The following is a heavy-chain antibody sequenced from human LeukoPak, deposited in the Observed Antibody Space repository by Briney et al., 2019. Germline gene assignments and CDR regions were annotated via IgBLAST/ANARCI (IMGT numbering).Heavy chain of an antibody. Sequence: QPGGSLRLSCAASGFTFSSYAMHWVRQAPGKGLEYVSAISSNGGSTYYANSVKGRFTISRDNSKNTLYLQMGSLRAEDMAVYYCARVGYTSYYYYGMDVWGQGTTVTVSS. D-gene: IGHD6-13*01. CDR1: GFTFSSYA. V-gene: IGHV3-64*01. CDR2: ISSNGGST. CDR3: ARVGYTSYYYYGMDV. J-gene: IGHJ6*02.